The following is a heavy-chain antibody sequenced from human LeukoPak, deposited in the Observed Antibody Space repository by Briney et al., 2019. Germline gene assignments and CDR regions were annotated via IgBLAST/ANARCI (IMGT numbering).Heavy chain of an antibody. D-gene: IGHD3-22*01. CDR1: GGSISSSSYY. CDR2: IYYSGST. Sequence: PSETLSLTCTVSGGSISSSSYYWGWIRQPPGKGLEWIGSIYYSGSTYYNPSLKSRVTISVDTSKNQFSLKLSSVTAADTAVYYCARLNYYYDSSGYYPSSPFDYGGQGTLVTVSA. J-gene: IGHJ4*02. CDR3: ARLNYYYDSSGYYPSSPFDY. V-gene: IGHV4-39*01.